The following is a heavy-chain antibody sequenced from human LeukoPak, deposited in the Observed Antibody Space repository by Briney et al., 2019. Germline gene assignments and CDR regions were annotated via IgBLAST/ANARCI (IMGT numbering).Heavy chain of an antibody. CDR1: GYTFTGYY. CDR3: ARAYRPAAGIWAGFDY. J-gene: IGHJ4*02. Sequence: ASVKVSCKASGYTFTGYYMHWVRQAPGQGLEWMGWINPNSGGTNCAQKFQGRVTMTRDTSISTAYMELSSLRSEDTAVYYCARAYRPAAGIWAGFDYWGQGTLVTVSS. D-gene: IGHD2-2*01. V-gene: IGHV1-2*02. CDR2: INPNSGGT.